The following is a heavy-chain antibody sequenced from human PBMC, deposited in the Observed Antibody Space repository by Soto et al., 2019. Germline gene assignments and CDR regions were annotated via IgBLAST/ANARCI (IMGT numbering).Heavy chain of an antibody. CDR2: ISYDGSNK. V-gene: IGHV3-30*18. CDR3: AKEGGVFGPLGY. J-gene: IGHJ4*02. CDR1: GFTFSSYG. D-gene: IGHD2-8*02. Sequence: GGALRLSCAASGFTFSSYGMRWFRQAPGKGLEWVAVISYDGSNKYYADSVKGRFTISRDNSKNTLYLQMNSLRAEDTAVYYCAKEGGVFGPLGYWGQGTLVTVSS.